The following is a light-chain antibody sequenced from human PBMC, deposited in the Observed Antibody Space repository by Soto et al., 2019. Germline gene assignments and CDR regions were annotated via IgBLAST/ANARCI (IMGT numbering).Light chain of an antibody. CDR2: AAS. CDR1: QNIFTY. CDR3: QQYNSYPIT. V-gene: IGKV1-39*01. J-gene: IGKJ5*01. Sequence: DIQMTHSPSSLSASVGDAVTISCRASQNIFTYLNWYQQKPGKAPNLLIFAASNLQSGVPSRFSGSGSGTDLTLTISSLQREDVATYYCQQYNSYPITLGQGTRLEIK.